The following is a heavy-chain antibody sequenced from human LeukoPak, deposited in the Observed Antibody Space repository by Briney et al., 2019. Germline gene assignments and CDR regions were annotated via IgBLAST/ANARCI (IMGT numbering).Heavy chain of an antibody. CDR1: GFTVSTKY. CDR2: IYSGGST. Sequence: GGSLRLSCAASGFTVSTKYMSWVRQAPGKGLEWVSVIYSGGSTYYADSVKGRFTISRDNSKNTLYLQMNSLRAEDTAVYYCVMKGGRSGGSCYPYYFDYWGQGTLVTVSS. D-gene: IGHD2-15*01. CDR3: VMKGGRSGGSCYPYYFDY. V-gene: IGHV3-66*01. J-gene: IGHJ4*02.